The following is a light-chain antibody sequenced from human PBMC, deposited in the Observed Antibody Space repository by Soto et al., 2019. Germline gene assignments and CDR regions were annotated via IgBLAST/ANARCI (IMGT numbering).Light chain of an antibody. J-gene: IGLJ2*01. CDR1: SSDVGGYNY. Sequence: QSALTQPASVSGSPGQSITISCSGTSSDVGGYNYVSWYQQHPGKAPKLMIYEVTNRPSGVSNRFFGSKSGNTASLTISGLQAEDEADYYCTSYTSSTTLVFGGGTKFTVL. CDR3: TSYTSSTTLV. V-gene: IGLV2-14*01. CDR2: EVT.